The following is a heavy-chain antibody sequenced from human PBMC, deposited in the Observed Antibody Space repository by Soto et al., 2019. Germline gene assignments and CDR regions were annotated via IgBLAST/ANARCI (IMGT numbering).Heavy chain of an antibody. CDR1: GGSISSYY. CDR2: IYYSGST. J-gene: IGHJ3*02. V-gene: IGHV4-59*08. D-gene: IGHD6-19*01. CDR3: ARQQQWGAFDI. Sequence: SETLSLTCTVSGGSISSYYWSWIRQPPGKGLKWIGYIYYSGSTNYNPSLKSRVTISVDTSKNQFSLKLSSVTAADTAVYYCARQQQWGAFDIWGQGTMVTVSS.